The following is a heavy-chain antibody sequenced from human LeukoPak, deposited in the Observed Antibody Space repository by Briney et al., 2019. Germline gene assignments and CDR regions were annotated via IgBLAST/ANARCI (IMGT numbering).Heavy chain of an antibody. V-gene: IGHV4-39*01. Sequence: SETLSLTCTVSGGSISSSSYYWGWIRQPPGKGLEWIGSIYYSGSTYYNPSLKSRVTISVDTSKNQFSLKLSSVTAADTAVYYCARCRAFGPLSLGELSSIYGMDVWGQGTTVTVSS. CDR1: GGSISSSSYY. CDR3: ARCRAFGPLSLGELSSIYGMDV. J-gene: IGHJ6*02. D-gene: IGHD3-16*02. CDR2: IYYSGST.